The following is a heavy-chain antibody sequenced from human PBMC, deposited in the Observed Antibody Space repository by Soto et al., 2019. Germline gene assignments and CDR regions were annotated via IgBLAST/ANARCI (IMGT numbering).Heavy chain of an antibody. Sequence: VGSLILSCAASGFTFSSYAVSWVRQAPGKGLEWVSAISGSGGSTYYADSVKGRFTISRDNSKNTLYLQMNSLRAEDTAVYYCAKDHYSNHLSWFDPWGQGTLVTVSS. CDR3: AKDHYSNHLSWFDP. D-gene: IGHD4-4*01. V-gene: IGHV3-23*01. CDR2: ISGSGGST. CDR1: GFTFSSYA. J-gene: IGHJ5*02.